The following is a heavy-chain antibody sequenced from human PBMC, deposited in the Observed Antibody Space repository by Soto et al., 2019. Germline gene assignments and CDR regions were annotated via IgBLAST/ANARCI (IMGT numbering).Heavy chain of an antibody. Sequence: SVKVSWKASGGTFSSYVISWVRQAPGQGLEWMGEIIPIFGTAKYAQKFQGRVTITADESTSTAYMDLSSLRSEDTAVYYCATLVVLGAFDIWGQGTMVTVSS. V-gene: IGHV1-69*13. CDR3: ATLVVLGAFDI. J-gene: IGHJ3*02. D-gene: IGHD2-15*01. CDR1: GGTFSSYV. CDR2: IIPIFGTA.